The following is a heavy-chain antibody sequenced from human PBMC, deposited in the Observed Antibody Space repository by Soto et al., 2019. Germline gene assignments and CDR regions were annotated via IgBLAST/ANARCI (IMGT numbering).Heavy chain of an antibody. V-gene: IGHV3-48*02. CDR3: ARVGATEY. CDR2: ISSSSDTI. D-gene: IGHD1-26*01. Sequence: EVHLVESGGGWVQPGGSLRLSCAASGFTFSIYSMNWVRQPPGKGLEWLSYISSSSDTIYYADSVKGRFTISRDNAKNSLYLQMKSLRDEDTAVYYCARVGATEYWGQGTLVTVSS. J-gene: IGHJ4*02. CDR1: GFTFSIYS.